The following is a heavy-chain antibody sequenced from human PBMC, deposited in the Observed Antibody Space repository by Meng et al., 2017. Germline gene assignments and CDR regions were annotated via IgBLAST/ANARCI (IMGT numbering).Heavy chain of an antibody. J-gene: IGHJ5*02. CDR3: AKGVGSGGSPFDP. D-gene: IGHD2-15*01. V-gene: IGHV3-9*01. Sequence: GGSLRLSCAASGFTFDDYAMHWVRQAPGKGLEWVSGISWNSGSIGYADSVKGRFTISRDNAKNSLYLQMNSLRAEDTALYYCAKGVGSGGSPFDPWGQGTLVTVSS. CDR2: ISWNSGSI. CDR1: GFTFDDYA.